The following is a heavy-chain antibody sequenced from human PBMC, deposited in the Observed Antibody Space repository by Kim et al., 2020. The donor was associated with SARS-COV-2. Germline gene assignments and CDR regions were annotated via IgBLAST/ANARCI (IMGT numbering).Heavy chain of an antibody. Sequence: RAPGQGLEWMGWINPNTGKSTYAQGFTGRFAFSSDTSVSTAYVQINSLKPEDTAVYYCARSSINRADYWGQGTLVTVSS. V-gene: IGHV7-4-1*02. CDR3: ARSSINRADY. CDR2: INPNTGKS. D-gene: IGHD5-12*01. J-gene: IGHJ4*02.